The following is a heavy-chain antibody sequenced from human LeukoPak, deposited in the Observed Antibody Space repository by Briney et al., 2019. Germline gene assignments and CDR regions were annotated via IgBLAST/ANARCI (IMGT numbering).Heavy chain of an antibody. Sequence: TSETLSLTCTVSGGSISTYYWSWIRQPPGKGLEWIAYMDYSGRTNYNPSLKSRVTISVDTSKNQFSLKLSSVTATDTAVYYCARDETYSSDWQSNHYYYYMDVWGKGTTVTVSS. CDR3: ARDETYSSDWQSNHYYYYMDV. J-gene: IGHJ6*03. CDR2: MDYSGRT. CDR1: GGSISTYY. V-gene: IGHV4-59*12. D-gene: IGHD6-19*01.